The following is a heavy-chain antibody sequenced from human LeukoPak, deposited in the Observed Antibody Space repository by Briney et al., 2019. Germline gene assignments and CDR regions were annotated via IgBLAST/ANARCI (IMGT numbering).Heavy chain of an antibody. J-gene: IGHJ4*02. CDR2: INWNGGST. Sequence: GSLRLSCVGSGFTFINYAMTWVRQSPGKGLEWVSGINWNGGSTGYADSVKGRFTISRDNAKNSLYLQMNSLRAEDTAVYYCARITMVREYYFDYWGQGTLVTVSS. CDR1: GFTFINYA. CDR3: ARITMVREYYFDY. D-gene: IGHD3-10*01. V-gene: IGHV3-20*04.